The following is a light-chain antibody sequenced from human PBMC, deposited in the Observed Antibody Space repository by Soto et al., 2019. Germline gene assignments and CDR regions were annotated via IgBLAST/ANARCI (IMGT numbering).Light chain of an antibody. CDR2: DVS. J-gene: IGLJ1*01. Sequence: QSALTQPASVSGSPGQSITISCTGTSSDVGGYNYVSWYQQHPGKAPKHMIYDVSNRPSGVSNRFSGYKSGNTASLTISGLQAEDEADYYCSSYTSSSTDVFGTGTKLTVL. V-gene: IGLV2-14*01. CDR1: SSDVGGYNY. CDR3: SSYTSSSTDV.